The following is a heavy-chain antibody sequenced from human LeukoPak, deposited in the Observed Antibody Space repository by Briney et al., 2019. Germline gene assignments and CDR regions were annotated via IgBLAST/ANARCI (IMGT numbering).Heavy chain of an antibody. Sequence: GGSLRLSCAASGFTFSDYYMSWIRQAPGKGPEWVSYISSSGSTIYYADSVKGRFTISRDNAKNSLYLQMNSLRAEDTAVYYCARGPAASGYYDSRGRYGYFDYWGQGTLVTVSS. CDR2: ISSSGSTI. CDR1: GFTFSDYY. D-gene: IGHD3-22*01. J-gene: IGHJ4*02. V-gene: IGHV3-11*04. CDR3: ARGPAASGYYDSRGRYGYFDY.